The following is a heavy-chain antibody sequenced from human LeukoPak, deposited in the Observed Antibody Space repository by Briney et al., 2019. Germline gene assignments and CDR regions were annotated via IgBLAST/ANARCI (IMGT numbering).Heavy chain of an antibody. CDR2: ISSSGSTI. D-gene: IGHD3-3*01. V-gene: IGHV3-48*03. J-gene: IGHJ3*02. CDR3: ARDDNHQRFLEWSPFHAFDI. Sequence: GGSLRLSCAASGFTFSSYEMNWVRQAPGKGLEWVSYISSSGSTIYYADSVKGRFTISRDNAKNSLYLQMNSLRAEDTAVYYCARDDNHQRFLEWSPFHAFDIWGQGTMVTVSS. CDR1: GFTFSSYE.